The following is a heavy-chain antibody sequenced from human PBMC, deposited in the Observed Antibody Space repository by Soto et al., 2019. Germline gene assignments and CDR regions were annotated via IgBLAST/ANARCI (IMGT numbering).Heavy chain of an antibody. CDR2: IDWDADE. D-gene: IGHD1-1*01. J-gene: IGHJ4*02. CDR3: ARMGGRFRYVDY. CDR1: GFSLSTGRMR. Sequence: SGPTLVNPTQTLTLTCTFSGFSLSTGRMRMNWIRQPPGKALEWLARIDWDADEYYNPSLRSRLTISKDTSKKQVVLTMTNRDPVDTATYYCARMGGRFRYVDYWGQGIVVTVSS. V-gene: IGHV2-70*04.